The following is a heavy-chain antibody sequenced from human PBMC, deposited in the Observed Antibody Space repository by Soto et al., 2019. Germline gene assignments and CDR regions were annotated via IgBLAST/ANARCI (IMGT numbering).Heavy chain of an antibody. Sequence: SETLSLTCAVSGYSISSGYYWGWIRQPPGKGLEWIGTIYHSGSTFHNPSLKSRVTISVDTSKNKFSLRLRSVTAADTAVYYCGVGYCSSITCSSEYFQHWGQVTLVSVSA. J-gene: IGHJ1*01. CDR3: GVGYCSSITCSSEYFQH. CDR2: IYHSGST. V-gene: IGHV4-38-2*01. D-gene: IGHD2-2*01. CDR1: GYSISSGYY.